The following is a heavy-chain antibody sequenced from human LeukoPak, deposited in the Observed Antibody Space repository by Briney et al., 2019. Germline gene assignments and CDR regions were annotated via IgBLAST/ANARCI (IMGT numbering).Heavy chain of an antibody. V-gene: IGHV3-30*03. CDR1: GFTFSSYG. CDR2: ISYDGSNK. J-gene: IGHJ5*02. Sequence: TGRSLRLSCAASGFTFSSYGMHWVRQAPGKGLEWVAVISYDGSNKYCADSVKGRFTISRDNAKNSLYLQMNSLRAEDTAVYYCARDRSLDYGDYEGWFDPWGQGTLVTVSS. CDR3: ARDRSLDYGDYEGWFDP. D-gene: IGHD4-17*01.